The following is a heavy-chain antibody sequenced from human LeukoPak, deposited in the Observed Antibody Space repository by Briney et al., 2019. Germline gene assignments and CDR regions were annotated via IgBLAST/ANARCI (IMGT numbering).Heavy chain of an antibody. D-gene: IGHD3-22*01. CDR2: IIPIFGTA. CDR1: GGTFSSYA. J-gene: IGHJ4*02. Sequence: SVKVSYKASGGTFSSYAISWVRQAPGQGLEWMGRIIPIFGTANYAQKFQGRVTITTDESTSTAYMELSSLRSEDTAVYYCARDIGLLYDRSGGPGWDWGQGTLVTVAS. V-gene: IGHV1-69*05. CDR3: ARDIGLLYDRSGGPGWD.